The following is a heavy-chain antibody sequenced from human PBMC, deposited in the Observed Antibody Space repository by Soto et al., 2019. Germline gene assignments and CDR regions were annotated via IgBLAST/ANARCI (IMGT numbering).Heavy chain of an antibody. J-gene: IGHJ4*02. D-gene: IGHD1-26*01. CDR2: INHSVST. V-gene: IGHV4-34*01. Sequence: SETLSLTCAVYGGSFSGYYWSWIRHPPGKGLEWIGEINHSVSTNYNPSLKSRVTISVDTSKNQFSLKLSSVTAADTAVYYCARTQWRNVRVGATTQALDYWGQGTPVTVSS. CDR3: ARTQWRNVRVGATTQALDY. CDR1: GGSFSGYY.